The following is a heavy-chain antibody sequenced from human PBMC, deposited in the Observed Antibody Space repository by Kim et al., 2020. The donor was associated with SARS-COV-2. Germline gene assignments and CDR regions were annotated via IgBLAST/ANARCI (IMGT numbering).Heavy chain of an antibody. CDR2: ISGSGGST. CDR1: GFTFSSYA. Sequence: GGSLRLSCAASGFTFSSYAMSWVRQAPGKGLEWVSAISGSGGSTYYADSVKGRFTISRDNSKNTLYLQMNSLRAEDTAVYYCAKDDYVLPIVVVIRKYNWFDPWGQGTLVTVSS. D-gene: IGHD3-22*01. CDR3: AKDDYVLPIVVVIRKYNWFDP. V-gene: IGHV3-23*01. J-gene: IGHJ5*02.